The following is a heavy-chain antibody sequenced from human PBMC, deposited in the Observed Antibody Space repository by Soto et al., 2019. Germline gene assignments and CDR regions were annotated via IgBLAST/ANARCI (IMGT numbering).Heavy chain of an antibody. CDR2: IYYSGST. J-gene: IGHJ4*02. D-gene: IGHD3-22*01. Sequence: SETLSLTCTVSGGSISSGGYYWSWIRQHPGKGLEWIGYIYYSGSTYYDPSLKSRVTISVDTSKNQFSLKLSSVTAADTAVYYFARVSRDSSGYYDLDYWGQGTLVTV. CDR1: GGSISSGGYY. V-gene: IGHV4-31*03. CDR3: ARVSRDSSGYYDLDY.